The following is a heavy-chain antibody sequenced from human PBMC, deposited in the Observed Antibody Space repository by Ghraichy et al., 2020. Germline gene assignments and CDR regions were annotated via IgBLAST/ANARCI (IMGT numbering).Heavy chain of an antibody. V-gene: IGHV3-48*04. Sequence: GGSLRLSCVASGFTFSTYSMNWVRQAPGKGLEWISYINSGSEAKYYADSVKGRFTVSRDNARNSLFLQVNSLRAEDTAIYYCARDAFYSVRIDSWGQGTLVTVSP. CDR2: INSGSEAK. CDR3: ARDAFYSVRIDS. CDR1: GFTFSTYS. D-gene: IGHD3-10*02. J-gene: IGHJ4*02.